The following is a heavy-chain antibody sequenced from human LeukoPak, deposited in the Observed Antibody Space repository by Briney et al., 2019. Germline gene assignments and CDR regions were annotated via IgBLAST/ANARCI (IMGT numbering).Heavy chain of an antibody. J-gene: IGHJ4*02. D-gene: IGHD3-22*01. CDR1: GYTFTNYY. CDR2: INTNTGNP. Sequence: ASVKVSCKASGYTFTNYYIHWVRQAPGQGLEWMGWINTNTGNPTYAQGFTGRFVFSLDTSVSTAYLQITRLKAEDTAVYYCATGSYYYDSSGYCPLEFDYWGQGTLVTVSS. CDR3: ATGSYYYDSSGYCPLEFDY. V-gene: IGHV7-4-1*02.